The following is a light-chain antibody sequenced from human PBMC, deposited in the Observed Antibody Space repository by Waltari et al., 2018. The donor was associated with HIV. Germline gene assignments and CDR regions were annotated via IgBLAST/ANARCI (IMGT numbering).Light chain of an antibody. Sequence: TQPPPPSGAPGQRPIIPCSRTPSTIRSNTATGSQQLPATAPKLLIYRNHQRSSGVPDRFSGSKSGTSASLAISGLQSADEADYYCAAWDDSMNGVLFGGGTKLTVL. CDR3: AAWDDSMNGVL. CDR1: PSTIRSNT. CDR2: RNH. J-gene: IGLJ2*01. V-gene: IGLV1-44*01.